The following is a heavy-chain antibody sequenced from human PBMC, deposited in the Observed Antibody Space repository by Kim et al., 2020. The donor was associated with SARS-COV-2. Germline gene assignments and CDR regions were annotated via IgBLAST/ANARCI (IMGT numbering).Heavy chain of an antibody. CDR3: ARSYTMIVAQRHRVNWFDA. J-gene: IGHJ5*02. Sequence: GRFTISRDNSKNTQYLQMNSLRAEDTAVYYCARSYTMIVAQRHRVNWFDAWGQGTLVTVSS. V-gene: IGHV3-30*07. D-gene: IGHD3-22*01.